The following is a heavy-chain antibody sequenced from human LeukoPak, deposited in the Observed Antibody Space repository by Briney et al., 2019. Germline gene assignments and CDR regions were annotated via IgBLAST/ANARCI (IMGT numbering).Heavy chain of an antibody. Sequence: SETLSLTCTVSGGSISSGGYYWSWIRQPPGKGLEWIGYIYHSGSTYYNPSLKSRVTISVDRSKNQFSLKLSSVTAADTAVYYCARVFGDEWELGYFDYWGQGTLVTVSS. V-gene: IGHV4-30-2*01. D-gene: IGHD1-26*01. CDR2: IYHSGST. J-gene: IGHJ4*02. CDR3: ARVFGDEWELGYFDY. CDR1: GGSISSGGYY.